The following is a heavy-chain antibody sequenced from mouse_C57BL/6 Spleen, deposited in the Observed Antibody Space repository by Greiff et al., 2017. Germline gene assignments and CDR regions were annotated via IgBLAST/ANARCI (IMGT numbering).Heavy chain of an antibody. CDR2: IDPSDSET. J-gene: IGHJ2*01. V-gene: IGHV1-52*01. CDR1: GYTFTSYW. Sequence: QVQLQQPGAELVRPGSSVKLSCKASGYTFTSYWMHWVKQRPIQGLEWIGNIDPSDSETHCSQKFKDKATLTVDKSSSTAYMQLSSLTSEDSAVYYCAGGLLRYGSYYIDYWGQGTTLTVSS. CDR3: AGGLLRYGSYYIDY. D-gene: IGHD1-1*01.